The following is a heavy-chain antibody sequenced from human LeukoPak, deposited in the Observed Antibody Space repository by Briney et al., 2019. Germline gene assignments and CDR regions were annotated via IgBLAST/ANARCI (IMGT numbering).Heavy chain of an antibody. D-gene: IGHD2-15*01. CDR3: ARDSRGYCSGGSCYSSSYFDF. CDR1: GYTFTIYG. V-gene: IGHV1-18*01. CDR2: ISAYNANT. J-gene: IGHJ4*02. Sequence: ASVKVSFTASGYTFTIYGISWVRQAPGQGLEWMGWISAYNANTNYAQKLQGRVTMTTDTSTSTAYMELRSLRSDDTAVYYCARDSRGYCSGGSCYSSSYFDFWGQGTLVTVSS.